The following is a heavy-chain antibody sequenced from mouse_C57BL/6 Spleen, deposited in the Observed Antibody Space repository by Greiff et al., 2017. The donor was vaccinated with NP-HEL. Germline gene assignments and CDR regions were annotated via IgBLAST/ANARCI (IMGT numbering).Heavy chain of an antibody. V-gene: IGHV1-15*01. CDR1: GYTFTDYE. J-gene: IGHJ1*03. Sequence: QVQLQQSGAELVRPGASVTLSCKASGYTFTDYEMHWVQQTPVHGLEWIGAIDPETGGTAYNQKFKGKAILTADKSSSTAYMELRSLTSEDSAVYYCTRYYGSSYVWYFDVWGTGTTVTVSS. CDR3: TRYYGSSYVWYFDV. D-gene: IGHD1-1*01. CDR2: IDPETGGT.